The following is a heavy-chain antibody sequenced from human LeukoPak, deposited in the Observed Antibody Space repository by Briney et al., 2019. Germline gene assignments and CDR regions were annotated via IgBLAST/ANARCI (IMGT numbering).Heavy chain of an antibody. V-gene: IGHV3-30*02. Sequence: GGSLRLSCGVSGFTFSNYGMLWVRQAPGKGLEWVAFIRYDGNNKLYADSVKGRFTISRDNSKNTVYLHINSLRTEDTALYYCARASHYDSSGYYFGYWGQGTLVTVSS. J-gene: IGHJ4*02. D-gene: IGHD3-22*01. CDR2: IRYDGNNK. CDR1: GFTFSNYG. CDR3: ARASHYDSSGYYFGY.